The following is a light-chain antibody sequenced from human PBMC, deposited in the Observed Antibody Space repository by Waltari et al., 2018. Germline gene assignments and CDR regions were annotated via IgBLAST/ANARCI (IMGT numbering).Light chain of an antibody. V-gene: IGKV1-6*01. CDR2: AAS. CDR1: QGIGND. Sequence: AIQMTPSPSSLSASVGDRVTITCRASQGIGNDLGWYQQKSGKAPKLLIYAASTLQSGVPSRFSGSGSGTDFTLTISSLQPEDFATYYCLQDYTYPRTFGQGTKVEIK. J-gene: IGKJ1*01. CDR3: LQDYTYPRT.